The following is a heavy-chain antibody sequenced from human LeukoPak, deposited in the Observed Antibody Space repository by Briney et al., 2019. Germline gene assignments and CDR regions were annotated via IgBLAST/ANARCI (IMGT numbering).Heavy chain of an antibody. V-gene: IGHV4-59*01. CDR2: IYPNGST. J-gene: IGHJ6*04. CDR1: GGPINFY. Sequence: SETLSLTCSVSGGPINFYWSWIRQSPGKGLEWIGCIYPNGSTSYNSPLKSRVTISLDTSKKQVSLMLKSVTGADTAVYYCARDVRRALRFNNFYPYFGMDVWGKGTTVIVST. CDR3: ARDVRRALRFNNFYPYFGMDV. D-gene: IGHD3-3*01.